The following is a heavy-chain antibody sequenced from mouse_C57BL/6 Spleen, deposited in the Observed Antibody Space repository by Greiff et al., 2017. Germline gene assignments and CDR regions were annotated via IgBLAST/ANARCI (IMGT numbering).Heavy chain of an antibody. Sequence: EVPLVESGGGLVQPKGSLTLSCAASGFTFNTYAMHWVRQAPGKGLDWVARIRSKSSNYATYYADSVKSRFTISRDDSQSMIDWKMNKLKTEDTAMYYWVRDDYDYPYFDYGGQGTTRTVSA. J-gene: IGHJ2*01. V-gene: IGHV10-3*01. CDR3: VRDDYDYPYFDY. CDR2: IRSKSSNYAT. CDR1: GFTFNTYA. D-gene: IGHD2-4*01.